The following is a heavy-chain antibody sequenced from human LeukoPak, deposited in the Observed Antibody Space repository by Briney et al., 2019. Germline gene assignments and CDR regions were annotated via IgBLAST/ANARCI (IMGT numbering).Heavy chain of an antibody. CDR3: ARGRIQLWNDAFDI. CDR2: INHSGST. J-gene: IGHJ3*02. V-gene: IGHV4-34*01. D-gene: IGHD5-18*01. Sequence: SETLSLTCAVYGGSFSGYYWSWIRQPPGKGLEWIGEINHSGSTYYNPSLKSRVTISVDTSKNQFSLKLSSVTAADTAVYYCARGRIQLWNDAFDIWGQGTMVTVSS. CDR1: GGSFSGYY.